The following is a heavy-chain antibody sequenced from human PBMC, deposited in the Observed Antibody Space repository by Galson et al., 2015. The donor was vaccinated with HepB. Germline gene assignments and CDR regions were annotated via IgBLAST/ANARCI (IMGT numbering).Heavy chain of an antibody. CDR2: ISSSSYI. J-gene: IGHJ4*02. CDR1: GFTFSSYS. V-gene: IGHV3-21*01. Sequence: SLRLSCAASGFTFSSYSMNWVRQAPGKGLEWVSSISSSSYIYYADSVKGRFTISRDSAKNSLYLQMNSLRAEDTAVYYCARVALSYYDSSGYFDYWGQGTLVTVSS. D-gene: IGHD3-22*01. CDR3: ARVALSYYDSSGYFDY.